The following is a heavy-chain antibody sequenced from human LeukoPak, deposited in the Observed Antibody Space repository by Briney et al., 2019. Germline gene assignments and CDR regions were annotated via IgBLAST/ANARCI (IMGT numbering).Heavy chain of an antibody. CDR1: EFGFKNNW. CDR2: IKRNVDGATT. CDR3: NTDPPGAY. Sequence: GGSLRLSCVVSEFGFKNNWMSWVRQAPGKGLEWVGRIKRNVDGATTDYAAPVKGRFTISRDDSKNTLYLEMNSLKTEDTAVYYCNTDPPGAYWGQGTLVTVSS. D-gene: IGHD3-10*01. J-gene: IGHJ4*02. V-gene: IGHV3-15*01.